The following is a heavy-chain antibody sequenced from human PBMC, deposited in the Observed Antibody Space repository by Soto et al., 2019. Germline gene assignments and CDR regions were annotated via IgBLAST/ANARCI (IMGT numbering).Heavy chain of an antibody. CDR2: INHSGST. CDR1: GGSFSGYY. Sequence: PSETLSLTCAVYGGSFSGYYWSWIRQPPGKGLEWIGEINHSGSTNYSPSLKSRVTISVDTSKNQFSLKLSSVTAADTAVYYCARGLWAVRWLQLRNFWYFDLWGRGTLVPVSS. D-gene: IGHD5-12*01. CDR3: ARGLWAVRWLQLRNFWYFDL. V-gene: IGHV4-34*01. J-gene: IGHJ2*01.